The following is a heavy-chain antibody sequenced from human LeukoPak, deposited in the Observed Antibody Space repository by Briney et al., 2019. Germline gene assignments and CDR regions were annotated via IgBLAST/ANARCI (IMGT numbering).Heavy chain of an antibody. J-gene: IGHJ5*02. CDR3: AQQKAGYSGSPSWFDP. V-gene: IGHV1-24*01. D-gene: IGHD5-12*01. CDR1: GYSLSDLS. CDR2: FNPEHTET. Sequence: ASVKVSCKVSGYSLSDLSLQWVRQAPGQGLEWMGGFNPEHTETIYSQKFQGRVTLIEDTSTDTAYMELSSLRSEDTAMYFCAQQKAGYSGSPSWFDPWGQGTLVTVSS.